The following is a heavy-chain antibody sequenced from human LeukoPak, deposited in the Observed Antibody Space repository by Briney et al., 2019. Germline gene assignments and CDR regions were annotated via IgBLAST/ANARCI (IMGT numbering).Heavy chain of an antibody. Sequence: QSGGSLRLSCAASGFTFSSYAMSWVRQAPGKGLEWVSAISGSGGSTYYAGSVKGRFTISRDNSKNTLYLQMNSLRAEDTAVYYCARSSSGWFHFDYWGQGTLVTVSS. CDR3: ARSSSGWFHFDY. D-gene: IGHD6-19*01. CDR1: GFTFSSYA. CDR2: ISGSGGST. J-gene: IGHJ4*02. V-gene: IGHV3-23*01.